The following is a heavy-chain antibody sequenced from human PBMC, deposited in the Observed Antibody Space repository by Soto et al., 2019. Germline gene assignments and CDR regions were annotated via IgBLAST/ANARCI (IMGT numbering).Heavy chain of an antibody. CDR2: ISYDGSNK. CDR1: GFTFSSYA. CDR3: ARVFLELLTYNWFDP. J-gene: IGHJ5*02. D-gene: IGHD1-7*01. V-gene: IGHV3-30-3*01. Sequence: GGSLRLSCAASGFTFSSYAMHWVRQAPGKGLEWVAVISYDGSNKYYADSVKGRVTISRDNSKNTLDLQLNSLRAEDTAVYYCARVFLELLTYNWFDPWGQGTLVTVSS.